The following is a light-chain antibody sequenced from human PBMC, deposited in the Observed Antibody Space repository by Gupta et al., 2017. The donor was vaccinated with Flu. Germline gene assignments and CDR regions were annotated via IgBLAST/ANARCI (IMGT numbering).Light chain of an antibody. Sequence: LSASVGDRVTITCRASQSISSYLNWYQQKPGKAPKLLIYAASSLQSGVPSRFSGSGSGTDFTLTISSLQPEDFATYYCQQSYSTLSITFGQGTRLEIK. CDR3: QQSYSTLSIT. J-gene: IGKJ5*01. V-gene: IGKV1-39*01. CDR1: QSISSY. CDR2: AAS.